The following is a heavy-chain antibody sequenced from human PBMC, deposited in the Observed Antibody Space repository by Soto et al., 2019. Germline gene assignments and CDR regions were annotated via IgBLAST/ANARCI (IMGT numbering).Heavy chain of an antibody. Sequence: GGSLRLSCAASGFTFSNAWMNWVRQAPGKGLEWVGRIKSKTDGGTTDYAAPVKGRFTISRDDSKNTLYLQMNSLKTEDTAVYYCTTYYDILTGYYTYYYYGMDVWGQGTTVTVSS. V-gene: IGHV3-15*07. CDR1: GFTFSNAW. D-gene: IGHD3-9*01. CDR2: IKSKTDGGTT. J-gene: IGHJ6*02. CDR3: TTYYDILTGYYTYYYYGMDV.